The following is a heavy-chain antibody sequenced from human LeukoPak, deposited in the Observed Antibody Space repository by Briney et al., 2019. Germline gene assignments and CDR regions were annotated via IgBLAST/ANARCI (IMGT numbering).Heavy chain of an antibody. J-gene: IGHJ3*02. V-gene: IGHV5-51*01. D-gene: IGHD6-13*01. Sequence: GESLKISCKGSGYSFTSYWIGWVRQMPGKGLEWMGIIYPGDSDTRYSPSFQGQVTTSADKSISTAYLQWSSLKASDTAMYYCARASAYSRRADAFDIWGQGTMVTVSS. CDR2: IYPGDSDT. CDR1: GYSFTSYW. CDR3: ARASAYSRRADAFDI.